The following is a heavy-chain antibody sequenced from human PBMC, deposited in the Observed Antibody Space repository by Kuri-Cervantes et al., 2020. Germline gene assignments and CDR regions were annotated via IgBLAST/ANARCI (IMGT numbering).Heavy chain of an antibody. V-gene: IGHV1-69*05. CDR3: ARGYGSGSSQPLDY. CDR2: IIPIFGTA. CDR1: GYTFTSYA. D-gene: IGHD3-10*01. J-gene: IGHJ4*02. Sequence: SVKVSCKASGYTFTSYAMNWVRQAPGQGLEWMGGIIPIFGTANYAQKLQGRVTMTTDTSTSTAYMELRSLRSDDTAVYYCARGYGSGSSQPLDYWGQGTLVTVSS.